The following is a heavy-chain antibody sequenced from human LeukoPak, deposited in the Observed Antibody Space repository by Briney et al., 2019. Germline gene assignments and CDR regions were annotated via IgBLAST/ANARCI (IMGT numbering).Heavy chain of an antibody. Sequence: PGGSLRLSCAASGFTFSSYWMSWVRQAPGKGLEWVANIKQDGSEKYYVDSVKGRFTISRDNAKNSLYLQMNSLRAEDTAVYYCARVPGGRVSRFLEWLPTPDVWGKGTTVTVSS. V-gene: IGHV3-7*01. CDR3: ARVPGGRVSRFLEWLPTPDV. J-gene: IGHJ6*04. D-gene: IGHD3-3*01. CDR2: IKQDGSEK. CDR1: GFTFSSYW.